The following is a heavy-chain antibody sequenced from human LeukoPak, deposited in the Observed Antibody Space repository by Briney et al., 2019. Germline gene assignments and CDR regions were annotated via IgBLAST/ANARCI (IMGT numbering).Heavy chain of an antibody. D-gene: IGHD5-18*01. CDR1: GGTFSSYA. CDR3: AREGGYSYGYPVPRYLDY. J-gene: IGHJ4*02. Sequence: SVKVSCKASGGTFSSYAISWVRQAPGQGLEWVGGIIPIFGTANYAQKFQGRVTITADESTSTAYMELSSLRSEDTAVYYCAREGGYSYGYPVPRYLDYWGQGTLVTVSS. CDR2: IIPIFGTA. V-gene: IGHV1-69*13.